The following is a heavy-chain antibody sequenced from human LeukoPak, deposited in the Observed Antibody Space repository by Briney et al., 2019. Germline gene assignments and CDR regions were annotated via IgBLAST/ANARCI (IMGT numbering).Heavy chain of an antibody. V-gene: IGHV1-46*01. D-gene: IGHD5-18*01. J-gene: IGHJ4*02. CDR1: GYTFTSYA. Sequence: EASVKVSCKASGYTFTSYAISWVRQAPGQGREWMGIINPSGGSTSYARTFEDRGTMTRDISTRTVYMEPGSLRSEGTSVSYCAGGNVDKAMVSSPTLRFDYWGQGTLVTVSS. CDR3: AGGNVDKAMVSSPTLRFDY. CDR2: INPSGGST.